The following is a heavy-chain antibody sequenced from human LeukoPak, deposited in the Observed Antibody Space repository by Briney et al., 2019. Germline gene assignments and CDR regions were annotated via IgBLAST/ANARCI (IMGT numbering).Heavy chain of an antibody. Sequence: GGSLRLSCAASGFTFSSYSMNWVRQAPGKELEWVSSISSSSSYIYYADSVKGRFTISRDNAKNSLYLQMNSLRAEDTAVYYCARVKRYSSSWFDYYYYMDVWGKGTTVTVSS. CDR3: ARVKRYSSSWFDYYYYMDV. V-gene: IGHV3-21*01. D-gene: IGHD6-13*01. CDR2: ISSSSSYI. J-gene: IGHJ6*03. CDR1: GFTFSSYS.